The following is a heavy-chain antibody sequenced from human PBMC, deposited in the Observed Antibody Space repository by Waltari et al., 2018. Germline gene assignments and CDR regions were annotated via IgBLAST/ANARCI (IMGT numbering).Heavy chain of an antibody. CDR2: FCYTGST. CDR3: ARDRGRDGYNFHP. Sequence: QVPLQESGPGLVKPSETLSLTCAVSGYSISSGYFWGWIRQSPGKGLEWIGSFCYTGSTYYNPSLTSRVTISVDTSKNHFSLRLSSVTAADTAVYYCARDRGRDGYNFHPWGQGTLVTVSS. D-gene: IGHD5-12*01. J-gene: IGHJ5*02. V-gene: IGHV4-38-2*02. CDR1: GYSISSGYF.